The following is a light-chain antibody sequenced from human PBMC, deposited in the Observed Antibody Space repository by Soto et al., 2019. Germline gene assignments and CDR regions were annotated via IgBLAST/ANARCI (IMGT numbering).Light chain of an antibody. CDR1: QGIGID. Sequence: DIQMTQSPSSLSASVGDRVTITCRASQGIGIDLGWYQQKPGKAPKPLIYAASSLQSGVPSRFSGSGSGTEFTLTISSLQPEDFATYYCLQHSSYPLPFGQRTKLEIK. J-gene: IGKJ2*01. CDR3: LQHSSYPLP. CDR2: AAS. V-gene: IGKV1-17*01.